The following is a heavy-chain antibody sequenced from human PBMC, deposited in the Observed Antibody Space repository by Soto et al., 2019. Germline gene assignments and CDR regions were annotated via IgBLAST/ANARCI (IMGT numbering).Heavy chain of an antibody. J-gene: IGHJ6*02. Sequence: SETLSLTSSVSGGSVRSGHHFWNWFRQPPGRGLAWLGYMYYTGVTNYNPSLKSRVSMYVDTSKDQFSLNLTSLTAADTAVYYCARGGEPLGYYGLDVWCQGTTGT. CDR2: MYYTGVT. CDR3: ARGGEPLGYYGLDV. CDR1: GGSVRSGHHF. V-gene: IGHV4-61*01.